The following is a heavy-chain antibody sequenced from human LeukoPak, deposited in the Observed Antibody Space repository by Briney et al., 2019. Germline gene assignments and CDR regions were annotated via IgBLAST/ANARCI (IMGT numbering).Heavy chain of an antibody. J-gene: IGHJ4*02. D-gene: IGHD3-10*01. CDR1: GFTFSSYP. CDR2: INSNGGYA. Sequence: GGSLRLSCAASGFTFSSYPMHWVRQAPGKGLEYVSAINSNGGYAYYANSVKGRFTISRDNSKNTLYLQMGSLRAEDMAVYYCARDRVDYWGQGTLVTVSS. V-gene: IGHV3-64*01. CDR3: ARDRVDY.